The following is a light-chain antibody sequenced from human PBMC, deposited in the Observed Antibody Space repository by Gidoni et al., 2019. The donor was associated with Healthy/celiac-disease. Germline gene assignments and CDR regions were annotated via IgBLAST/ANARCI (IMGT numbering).Light chain of an antibody. V-gene: IGKV1-5*03. CDR3: QQYNSYPYT. Sequence: DIQVTQYPSTLYASVGDRVTITCRASQSISSWLAWYQQKPGKAPKLLIYHASSLESGVPSRFSGSGSGTEFTLTISSLQPDDFATYYCQQYNSYPYTFGQGTKLEIK. CDR2: HAS. J-gene: IGKJ2*01. CDR1: QSISSW.